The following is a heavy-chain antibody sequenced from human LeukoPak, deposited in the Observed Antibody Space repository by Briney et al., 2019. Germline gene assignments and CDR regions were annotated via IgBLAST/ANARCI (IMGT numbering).Heavy chain of an antibody. Sequence: PGGSLRLSCAASGFTFSSYAMHWVRQAPGKGLEWVAVISYDGSNKYYADSVKGRFTISRDNSKNTLYLQMNRLRAEDTAVYYCAREGGPVDTAMVDWFDPWGQGTLVTVSS. J-gene: IGHJ5*02. CDR1: GFTFSSYA. CDR2: ISYDGSNK. V-gene: IGHV3-30-3*01. CDR3: AREGGPVDTAMVDWFDP. D-gene: IGHD5-18*01.